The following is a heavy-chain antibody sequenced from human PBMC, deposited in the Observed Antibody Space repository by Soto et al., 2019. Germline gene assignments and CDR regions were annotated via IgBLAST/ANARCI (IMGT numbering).Heavy chain of an antibody. CDR3: AGYCSSTSCYFRDV. Sequence: PGESLKISCKGSGYSFTSYWISWVRQMPGKGLEWMGRIDPSDSYTNYSPSFQGHVTISADKSISTAYLQWSSLKASDTAMYYCAGYCSSTSCYFRDVWGQGTTVTVSS. CDR1: GYSFTSYW. D-gene: IGHD2-2*01. CDR2: IDPSDSYT. J-gene: IGHJ6*02. V-gene: IGHV5-10-1*01.